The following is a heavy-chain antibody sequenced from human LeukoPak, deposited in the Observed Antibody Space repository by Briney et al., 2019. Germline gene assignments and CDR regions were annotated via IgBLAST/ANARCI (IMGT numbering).Heavy chain of an antibody. D-gene: IGHD2/OR15-2a*01. CDR2: ISSSGNSI. V-gene: IGHV3-48*03. J-gene: IGHJ4*02. CDR3: ARGPILGDY. CDR1: GFIFSSYE. Sequence: PGGSLRLSCVASGFIFSSYEMNRVRQTPGKGLEWLAHISSSGNSIYYADSVRGRFTISRDNAKNSLYLQMNRLRAEDTAVYSCARGPILGDYWGQGTLVTVSS.